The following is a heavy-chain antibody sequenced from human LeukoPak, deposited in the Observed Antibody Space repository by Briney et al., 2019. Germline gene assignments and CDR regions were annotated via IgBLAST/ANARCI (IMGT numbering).Heavy chain of an antibody. CDR1: GFTFTSYA. D-gene: IGHD6-13*01. J-gene: IGHJ4*02. CDR2: ISNDGSNR. CDR3: AKDPNPQQPDFIDY. V-gene: IGHV3-30*18. Sequence: GGSLRLSCAASGFTFTSYAMHWVRQAPGKGLEWVAVISNDGSNRYYAASVKGRFTSSRDNSKNTLYLQMNSLRAEDTAVYYCAKDPNPQQPDFIDYWGQGTLVTVSS.